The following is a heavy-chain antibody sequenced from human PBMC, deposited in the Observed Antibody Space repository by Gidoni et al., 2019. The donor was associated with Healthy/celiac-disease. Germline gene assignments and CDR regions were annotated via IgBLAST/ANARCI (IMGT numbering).Heavy chain of an antibody. CDR2: ISYDGSNK. CDR1: GFTFSSYA. J-gene: IGHJ4*02. V-gene: IGHV3-30-3*01. CDR3: ARDRISSPFDY. Sequence: QVQVVESGGGVVQPGRSLRLPWAASGFTFSSYAMHWVRQAPGKGLEWVAVISYDGSNKYYADSVKGRFTISRDNSKNTLYLQMNTLRAEDTAVYYCARDRISSPFDYWGQGTLVTVSS.